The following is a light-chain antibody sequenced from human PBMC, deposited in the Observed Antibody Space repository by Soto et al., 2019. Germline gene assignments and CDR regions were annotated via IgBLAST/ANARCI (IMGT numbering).Light chain of an antibody. CDR1: QGISNY. Sequence: RMTQSPSAVSASTGDRVTITCRASQGISNYLSWYQQKPGTVPKLLIYAASSLQSGVPSRFSGSGSGTDFTLTISSLQPEDVATYYCQKYDSARWTSGQGTKVDI. CDR2: AAS. CDR3: QKYDSARWT. J-gene: IGKJ1*01. V-gene: IGKV1-27*01.